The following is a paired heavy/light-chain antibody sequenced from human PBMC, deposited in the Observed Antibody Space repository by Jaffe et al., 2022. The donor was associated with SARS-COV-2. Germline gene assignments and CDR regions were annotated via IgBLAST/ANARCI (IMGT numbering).Light chain of an antibody. V-gene: IGKV1-5*03. Sequence: DIQMTQSPSTLSASVGDRVTITCRASQSISSWLAWYQQKPGKAPKLLIYKASSLESGVPSRFSGSGSGTEFTLTISSLQPDDFATYYCQQYNSYFGGGTKVEIK. CDR2: KAS. J-gene: IGKJ4*01. CDR1: QSISSW. CDR3: QQYNSY.
Heavy chain of an antibody. CDR1: GYTFTSYG. J-gene: IGHJ6*02. CDR2: ISAYNGNT. D-gene: IGHD1-7*01. V-gene: IGHV1-18*01. Sequence: QVQLVQSGAEVKKPGASVKVSCKASGYTFTSYGISWVRQAPGQGLEWMGWISAYNGNTNYAQKLQGRVTMTTDTSTSTAYMELRSLRSDDTAVYYCARDGKLELYVYYYYYGMDVWGQGTTVTVSS. CDR3: ARDGKLELYVYYYYYGMDV.